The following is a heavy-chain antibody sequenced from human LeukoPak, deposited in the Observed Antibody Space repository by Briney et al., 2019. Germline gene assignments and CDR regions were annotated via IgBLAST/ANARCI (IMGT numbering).Heavy chain of an antibody. J-gene: IGHJ5*02. D-gene: IGHD1-26*01. CDR1: GGSISSSNYY. V-gene: IGHV4-39*01. CDR2: IYYSGST. Sequence: PSETLSLTCTVSGGSISSSNYYWGWIRQPPGKGLEWIGNIYYSGSTYYNPSLKSRVTISVDTSKNQFSLKLSSVTAADTAIYYCARRGYSGSYYWFDPWGQGTLVTVSS. CDR3: ARRGYSGSYYWFDP.